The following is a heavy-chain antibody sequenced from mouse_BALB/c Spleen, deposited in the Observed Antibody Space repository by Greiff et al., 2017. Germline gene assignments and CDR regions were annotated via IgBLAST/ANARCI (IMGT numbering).Heavy chain of an antibody. CDR1: GFTFSSYA. V-gene: IGHV5-9-3*01. J-gene: IGHJ4*01. CDR2: ISSGGSYT. D-gene: IGHD2-10*02. CDR3: ARRGYGNYGAMDY. Sequence: EVQGVESGGGLVKPGGSLKLSCAASGFTFSSYAMSWVRQTPEKRLAWVATISSGGSYTYYPDSVKGRFTISRDNAKNTLYLQMSSLKSEDTAMYYCARRGYGNYGAMDYWGQGTSVTVSS.